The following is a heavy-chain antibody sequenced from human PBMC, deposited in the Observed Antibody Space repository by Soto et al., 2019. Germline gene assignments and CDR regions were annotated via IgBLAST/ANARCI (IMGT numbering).Heavy chain of an antibody. V-gene: IGHV3-30*19. CDR2: TSYDGSGK. Sequence: QVQLVESGGGVVQPGTSLRLSCVGSGFTFRSYVIHWVRQAPGKGLEWVALTSYDGSGKYYGDSVRGRFTISRDNSRNTVDLQMDSLRLEHTALYYCARLGTTGGLDVWGQGTLVSVSS. J-gene: IGHJ1*01. CDR1: GFTFRSYV. D-gene: IGHD3-16*01. CDR3: ARLGTTGGLDV.